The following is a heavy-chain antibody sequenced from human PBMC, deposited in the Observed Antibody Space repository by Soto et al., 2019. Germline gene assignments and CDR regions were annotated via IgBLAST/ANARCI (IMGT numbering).Heavy chain of an antibody. V-gene: IGHV4-38-2*02. CDR2: IYHTGDT. J-gene: IGHJ1*01. Sequence: SETLSLTCVVSSYSIGSGCFWAWIRQPPGKGLEWVGSIYHTGDTHYNPSLRSQVSMSVDTSKNHFSLRLTYLTAADTAVYFCARDTNSLDLWGQGILVTVSS. CDR3: ARDTNSLDL. D-gene: IGHD1-1*01. CDR1: SYSIGSGCF.